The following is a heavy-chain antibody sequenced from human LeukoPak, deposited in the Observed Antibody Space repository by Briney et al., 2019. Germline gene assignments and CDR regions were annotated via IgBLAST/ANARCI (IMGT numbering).Heavy chain of an antibody. CDR2: INSDGSST. Sequence: GGSLRLSCAASGFTFSSYWMHWVRQAPGKGLVWVSRINSDGSSTSYADSVKGRFTISRDNAKNTLYLQMNSLRAEDTAVYYCARAPTLYGSGPVLDYWGQGTTVTVSS. CDR3: ARAPTLYGSGPVLDY. V-gene: IGHV3-74*01. CDR1: GFTFSSYW. D-gene: IGHD3-10*01. J-gene: IGHJ4*03.